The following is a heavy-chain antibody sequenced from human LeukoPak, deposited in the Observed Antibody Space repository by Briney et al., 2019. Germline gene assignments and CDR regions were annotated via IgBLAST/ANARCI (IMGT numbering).Heavy chain of an antibody. CDR1: GFILNNYA. Sequence: GESLRLSCAASGFILNNYAMHWVRQPPGKGREWVALISSDGSKKDYADSVKGRFTISRDHAKNTLYLQMNSLRADDPAVYYCAKGRAPFHSRDAFDIWGQGTMVTVSS. CDR3: AKGRAPFHSRDAFDI. J-gene: IGHJ3*02. D-gene: IGHD1-26*01. V-gene: IGHV3-30*04. CDR2: ISSDGSKK.